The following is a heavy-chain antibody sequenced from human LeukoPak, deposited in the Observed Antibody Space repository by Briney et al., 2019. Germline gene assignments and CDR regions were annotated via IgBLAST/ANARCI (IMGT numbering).Heavy chain of an antibody. J-gene: IGHJ6*02. V-gene: IGHV3-7*01. CDR3: AWYGVTHGLDV. CDR1: DSAYW. CDR2: INQDGSDK. Sequence: GGSLSSPVQPLDSAYWMSWVRQAPGEGLEWVANINQDGSDKYYVDSVMGRFTISKDNAKNSVYLQMNSLRPEDTAIYYCAWYGVTHGLDVWGQGTTVTVSS. D-gene: IGHD3-10*01.